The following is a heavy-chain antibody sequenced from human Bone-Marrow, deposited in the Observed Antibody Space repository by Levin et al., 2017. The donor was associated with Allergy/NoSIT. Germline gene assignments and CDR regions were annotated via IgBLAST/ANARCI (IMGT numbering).Heavy chain of an antibody. Sequence: GESLKISCAASGFTFSSYWMSWVRQAPGKGLEWVANIKEDGSETYYVDSVRGRFTISRDNAKNSLYLQMNSLRPEDTAVYYCASLDLYYFDCWGQGALVTVSS. D-gene: IGHD3/OR15-3a*01. CDR3: ASLDLYYFDC. CDR2: IKEDGSET. J-gene: IGHJ4*02. V-gene: IGHV3-7*01. CDR1: GFTFSSYW.